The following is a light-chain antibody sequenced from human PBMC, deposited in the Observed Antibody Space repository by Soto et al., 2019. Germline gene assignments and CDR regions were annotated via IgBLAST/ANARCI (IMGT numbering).Light chain of an antibody. V-gene: IGKV1-17*01. Sequence: DIQMTQSPSSLSASVGDRVTITCRAGQGIRNDLAWYQQKPGKAPKRLIYVASSLQSGVPSRFSGSGSGTEFTLTINSLQPEDFATYYCLQHHTYLWTFGQGTKVEIK. CDR2: VAS. J-gene: IGKJ1*01. CDR3: LQHHTYLWT. CDR1: QGIRND.